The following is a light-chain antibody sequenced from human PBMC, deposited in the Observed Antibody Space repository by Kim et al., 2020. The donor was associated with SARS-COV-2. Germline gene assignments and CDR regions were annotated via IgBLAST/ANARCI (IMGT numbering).Light chain of an antibody. J-gene: IGLJ3*02. CDR3: SSYTGSDSWV. CDR1: SSGVGGYNY. V-gene: IGLV2-8*01. Sequence: QSVLTQPPSASGSPGQSVTLSCTRTSSGVGGYNYVSWYQQYPGKAPKLIIYEVSKRPSGVPDRFSGSKSGNTASLTVSGLQAEDEADYYCSSYTGSDSWVFGGGTQLTVL. CDR2: EVS.